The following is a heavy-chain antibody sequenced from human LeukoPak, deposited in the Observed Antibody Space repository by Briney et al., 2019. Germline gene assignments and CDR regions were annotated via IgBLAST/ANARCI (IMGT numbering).Heavy chain of an antibody. Sequence: GGSLRLSCAASVFTFSDYYMSWIRQAPGKGLEWVSYISSSGTSIYYADSVKGRFTISRDNAKNSLYLQMNSLRAEDTAVYYCAKDPTGSDAFDIWGQGTMVTVSS. CDR1: VFTFSDYY. D-gene: IGHD1-26*01. J-gene: IGHJ3*02. CDR2: ISSSGTSI. V-gene: IGHV3-11*04. CDR3: AKDPTGSDAFDI.